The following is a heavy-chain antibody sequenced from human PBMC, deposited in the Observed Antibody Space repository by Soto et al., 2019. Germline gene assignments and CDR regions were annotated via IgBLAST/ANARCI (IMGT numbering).Heavy chain of an antibody. V-gene: IGHV3-30*01. CDR2: ISYDGSNK. CDR3: ARGADREDIVVVVAATLYGMDV. Sequence: PGGSLRLSCAASGFTFSSYAMPWVRQAPGKGLEWVAVISYDGSNKYYADSVKGRFTISRDNSKNTLYLQMNSLRAEDTAVYYCARGADREDIVVVVAATLYGMDVWGQGTTVTVSS. D-gene: IGHD2-15*01. J-gene: IGHJ6*02. CDR1: GFTFSSYA.